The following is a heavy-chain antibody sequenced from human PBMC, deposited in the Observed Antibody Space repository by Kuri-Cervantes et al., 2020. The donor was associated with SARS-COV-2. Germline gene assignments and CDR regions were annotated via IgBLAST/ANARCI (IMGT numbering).Heavy chain of an antibody. CDR2: INHSGGT. V-gene: IGHV4-34*01. J-gene: IGHJ6*02. CDR1: GGSFSGYQ. Sequence: SQTLSLTCAVFGGSFSGYQWGWIRQSPGKGLEWIGEINHSGGTNYNSSLKSRVTISVDTSKNQFSLKLTSVTAADTAVYYCARGLIGLVPAPVLGLGPHYYYFRMDVWGQGTTVTVSS. D-gene: IGHD2-2*01. CDR3: ARGLIGLVPAPVLGLGPHYYYFRMDV.